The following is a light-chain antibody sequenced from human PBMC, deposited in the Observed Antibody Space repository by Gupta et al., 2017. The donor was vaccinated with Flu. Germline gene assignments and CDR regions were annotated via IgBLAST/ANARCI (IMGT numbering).Light chain of an antibody. CDR2: DVG. Sequence: QSALTQPRSVSGSPGQSVTISCTGTSSDVGAYNYVSWYQQYPGNAPKLIISDVGKRPSGVPDRFSGSTSGNNASLPISGLQADDEAIDYCCSWGGRSSDVFGSGTEVTV. CDR3: CSWGGRSSDV. CDR1: SSDVGAYNY. J-gene: IGLJ1*01. V-gene: IGLV2-11*01.